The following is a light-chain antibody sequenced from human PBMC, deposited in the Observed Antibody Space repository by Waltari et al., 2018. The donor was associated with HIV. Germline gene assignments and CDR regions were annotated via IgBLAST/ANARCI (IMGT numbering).Light chain of an antibody. CDR3: QQYGGSSYT. V-gene: IGKV3-20*01. Sequence: EIVLTQSPGPLSLSPGDRATLSCRASQSVSSTYLAWYQQNPGQAPRLLIFGASTRATGIPDRFSGSGSGTDFTLSISRLEPEDFAVYYCQQYGGSSYTFGQGTRLEIK. J-gene: IGKJ2*01. CDR2: GAS. CDR1: QSVSSTY.